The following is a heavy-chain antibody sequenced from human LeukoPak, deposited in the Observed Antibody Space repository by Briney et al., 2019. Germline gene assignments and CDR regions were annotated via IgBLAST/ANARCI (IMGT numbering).Heavy chain of an antibody. CDR3: ARGKVDTAMVTFDF. V-gene: IGHV4-59*08. Sequence: PSETLSLTCTVSGGSISSYYWSWIRQPPGKGLEWIGYIYYSGSTNYNPSLKSRVTISVDTSKNQFSLKVNSLTAADTAVYYCARGKVDTAMVTFDFWGQGTLVTVSS. CDR1: GGSISSYY. D-gene: IGHD5-18*01. J-gene: IGHJ4*02. CDR2: IYYSGST.